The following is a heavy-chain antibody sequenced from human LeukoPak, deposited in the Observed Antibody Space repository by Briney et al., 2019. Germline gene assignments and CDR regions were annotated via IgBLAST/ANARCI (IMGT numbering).Heavy chain of an antibody. Sequence: PGGSLRLSCAGSGFTFRNYWMGWVRQPPGKGLEWVANIRQDGGDNHYVDSVKGRLTISRDNARNSLSLQMNSLRAEDTAVYYCARSIPYGTTWYGRSDYWGQGTLVTVSS. CDR1: GFTFRNYW. CDR2: IRQDGGDN. V-gene: IGHV3-7*01. D-gene: IGHD6-13*01. J-gene: IGHJ4*02. CDR3: ARSIPYGTTWYGRSDY.